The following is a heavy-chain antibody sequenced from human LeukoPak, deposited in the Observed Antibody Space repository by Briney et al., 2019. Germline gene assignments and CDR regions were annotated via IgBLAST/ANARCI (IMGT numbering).Heavy chain of an antibody. Sequence: SETLSLTCAVYGGSFSGYYWSWIRQPPGKGLEWIGEINHSGSTNYNPSLKSRVTVSVDTSKNQFSLKLSSVTAADTAVYYCARGLGREGETYDSSGYFDYWGQGTLVTVSS. CDR3: ARGLGREGETYDSSGYFDY. D-gene: IGHD3-22*01. CDR2: INHSGST. V-gene: IGHV4-34*01. J-gene: IGHJ4*02. CDR1: GGSFSGYY.